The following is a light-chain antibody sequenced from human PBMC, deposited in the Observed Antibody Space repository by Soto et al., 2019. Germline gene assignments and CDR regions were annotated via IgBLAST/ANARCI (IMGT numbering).Light chain of an antibody. CDR1: SSDAGGHND. CDR2: DVS. J-gene: IGLJ3*02. V-gene: IGLV2-8*01. CDR3: SSYVGGDNLRV. Sequence: QSVLTQPPSASGSPGQSVTLSCTGTSSDAGGHNDVSWYQQHPGKAPKLMIYDVSKRPSGVPDRFSGSKSGYTASLTVSGLQAEDEADYYCSSYVGGDNLRVFGGGTKVTVL.